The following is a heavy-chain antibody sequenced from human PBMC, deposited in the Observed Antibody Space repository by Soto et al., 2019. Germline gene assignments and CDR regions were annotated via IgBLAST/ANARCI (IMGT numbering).Heavy chain of an antibody. CDR3: ARGDREDILVVVGARPGEYGIDI. Sequence: QSGRSLRLSFAASGFNFRNHAMHCVRQDPGKVLACLAVIAYDGSNAFYRDSVKGRFTISRDNSKNTLYLHMNSLRSEDTGVYYCARGDREDILVVVGARPGEYGIDIWGQGTTVTVSS. D-gene: IGHD2-15*01. V-gene: IGHV3-30-3*01. J-gene: IGHJ6*02. CDR2: IAYDGSNA. CDR1: GFNFRNHA.